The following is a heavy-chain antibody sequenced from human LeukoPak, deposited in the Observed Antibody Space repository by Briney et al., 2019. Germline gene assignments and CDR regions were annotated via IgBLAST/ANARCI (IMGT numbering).Heavy chain of an antibody. Sequence: GGSLRLSCAASGFTFSSYAMSWVRQAPGKGLEWVSAISGSGGSTYYADSVKGRFTISRDNSKNTLYLQMNSLRAEDTAVYYCALSSSWSDYYYGMDVWGQGTTVTVSS. CDR3: ALSSSWSDYYYGMDV. J-gene: IGHJ6*02. CDR2: ISGSGGST. CDR1: GFTFSSYA. V-gene: IGHV3-23*01. D-gene: IGHD6-13*01.